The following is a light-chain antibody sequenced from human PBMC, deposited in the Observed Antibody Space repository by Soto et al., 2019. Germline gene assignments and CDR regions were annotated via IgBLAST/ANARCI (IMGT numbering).Light chain of an antibody. CDR3: SSYSSSSTLV. Sequence: QSALTLPASVSGSPGQSITISCTGTSSDVGGYNYVSWYQQHPGKAPKLMIYDVSNRPSGVSNRFSGSKSGNTASLTISGLQAEDEADYYCSSYSSSSTLVFGGGTQLTVL. V-gene: IGLV2-14*01. J-gene: IGLJ2*01. CDR2: DVS. CDR1: SSDVGGYNY.